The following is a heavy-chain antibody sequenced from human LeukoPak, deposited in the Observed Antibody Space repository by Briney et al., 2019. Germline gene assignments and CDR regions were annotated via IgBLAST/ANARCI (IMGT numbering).Heavy chain of an antibody. CDR2: ISSSSSTI. CDR3: ARDLDGGYPYYFDY. D-gene: IGHD5-12*01. J-gene: IGHJ4*02. V-gene: IGHV3-48*01. CDR1: GFTFSSYS. Sequence: PGGSLRLSCAASGFTFSSYSMNWVRQAPGKGLEWVSYISSSSSTIYYADSVKGRFTISRDNSKNTLYLQMNSLRAEDTAVYYCARDLDGGYPYYFDYWGQGTLVTVSS.